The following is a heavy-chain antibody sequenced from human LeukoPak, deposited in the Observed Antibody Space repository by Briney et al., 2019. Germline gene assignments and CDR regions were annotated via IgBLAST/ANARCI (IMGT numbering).Heavy chain of an antibody. CDR3: AKDYSIPPAAGALYNWFAP. J-gene: IGHJ5*02. D-gene: IGHD6-13*01. CDR1: GFTFDDYA. Sequence: GRSLRLSCAASGFTFDDYAMHWVRQAPGKGLEWVSGISWNSGSIGYADSVKGRFTISRDTSKNTLYLQMNSLRTEDTAVYYCAKDYSIPPAAGALYNWFAPWGQGTLVTVSS. V-gene: IGHV3-9*01. CDR2: ISWNSGSI.